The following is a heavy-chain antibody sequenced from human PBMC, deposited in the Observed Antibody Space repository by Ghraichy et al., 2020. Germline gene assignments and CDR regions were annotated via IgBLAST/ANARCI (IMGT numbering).Heavy chain of an antibody. CDR1: GFIFSNYW. V-gene: IGHV3-7*03. CDR2: IKQDGSEK. J-gene: IGHJ6*03. Sequence: GESLNISCAASGFIFSNYWMTWVRQVPGKGLEWVANIKQDGSEKYYVDSVKGRFAISRDNAKNSLYLQVNRLRVDDTAVYYCARRGGYDSPRYYYYMDVWGKGTTVTVSS. D-gene: IGHD5-12*01. CDR3: ARRGGYDSPRYYYYMDV.